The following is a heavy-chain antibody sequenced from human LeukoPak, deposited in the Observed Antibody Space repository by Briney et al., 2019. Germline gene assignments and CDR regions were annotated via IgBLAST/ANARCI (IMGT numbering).Heavy chain of an antibody. CDR3: AKFGLVSGRPVYYMDV. CDR2: IRDSGGGI. D-gene: IGHD3-10*01. Sequence: PGGSLRLSCVASGFTFSNYAMSWVRQAPGKGLEWVSAIRDSGGGIFYADSVKGRFTISRDNSKNTLYLQMNSLRAEDTAVYYCAKFGLVSGRPVYYMDVWGKGTTVTIS. J-gene: IGHJ6*03. CDR1: GFTFSNYA. V-gene: IGHV3-23*01.